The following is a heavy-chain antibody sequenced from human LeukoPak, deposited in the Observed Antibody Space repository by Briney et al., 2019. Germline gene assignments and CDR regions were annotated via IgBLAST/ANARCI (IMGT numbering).Heavy chain of an antibody. D-gene: IGHD3-22*01. J-gene: IGHJ4*02. CDR3: AKDGPLYYYDSSGYFDY. V-gene: IGHV3-23*01. CDR1: GFTFSSYA. CDR2: VSGGGGTT. Sequence: GGSLRLSCAASGFTFSSYAMSWVRQAPGKGLEWVSTVSGGGGTTYYADSVKGRFTISRDNSKNTLYLQMNSLRAEDTAVYYCAKDGPLYYYDSSGYFDYWGQGTLVTVSS.